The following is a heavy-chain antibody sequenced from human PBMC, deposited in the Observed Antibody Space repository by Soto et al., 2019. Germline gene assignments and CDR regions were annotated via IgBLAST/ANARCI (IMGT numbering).Heavy chain of an antibody. J-gene: IGHJ6*02. CDR2: IYYSGST. V-gene: IGHV4-39*01. D-gene: IGHD6-6*01. CDR3: ARAARYLEGTGGGYYYGMDV. Sequence: SETLSLTCTVSGGSISSSSYYWGWIRQPPGKGLEWIGSIYYSGSTYYNPSLKSRVTISVDTSKNQFSLKLSSVTAADTAVYYCARAARYLEGTGGGYYYGMDVWGQGTTVTVSS. CDR1: GGSISSSSYY.